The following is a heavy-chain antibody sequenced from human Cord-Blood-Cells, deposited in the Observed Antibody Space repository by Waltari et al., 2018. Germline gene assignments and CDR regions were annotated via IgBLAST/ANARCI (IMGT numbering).Heavy chain of an antibody. V-gene: IGHV1-8*01. CDR2: MNPKGGNT. CDR3: ARGAYSGYDSNY. J-gene: IGHJ4*02. D-gene: IGHD5-12*01. Sequence: QVQLVQSGAEVKKPGASVKVSCKASGYTFTSYDINWVRQATGQGLEWMGWMNPKGGNTGYAQKVQGRGTMTRNTSISTAYMELSSLRSEDTAVYYCARGAYSGYDSNYWGQGTLVTVSS. CDR1: GYTFTSYD.